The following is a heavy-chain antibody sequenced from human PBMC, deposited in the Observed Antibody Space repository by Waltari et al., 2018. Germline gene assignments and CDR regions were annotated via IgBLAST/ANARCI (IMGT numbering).Heavy chain of an antibody. CDR3: AKEQEAFDI. J-gene: IGHJ3*02. CDR2: VWSDGNEK. CDR1: GFTMSSYF. V-gene: IGHV3-33*06. Sequence: QLQLVESGGGVVQLGKSLRLSCAASGFTMSSYFMHWVRQTPGKGLEWVAVVWSDGNEKYYGDSVKGRFTISRDNSKNIVYLQMNSLRAEDTAVYFCAKEQEAFDIWGQGTVVTVS.